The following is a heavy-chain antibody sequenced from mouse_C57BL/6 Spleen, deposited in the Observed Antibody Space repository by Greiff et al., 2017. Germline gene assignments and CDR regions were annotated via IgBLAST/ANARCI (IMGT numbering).Heavy chain of an antibody. Sequence: QVQLKQSGAELVKPGASVKLSCKASGYTFTSYWMHWVKQRPGQGLEWIGMIHPNSGSTNYNEKFKSKATLTVVKSSSTAYMQLSSLTSEDSAVYYCASYSNYPFDYWGQGTTLTVSS. CDR2: IHPNSGST. J-gene: IGHJ2*01. D-gene: IGHD2-5*01. CDR3: ASYSNYPFDY. CDR1: GYTFTSYW. V-gene: IGHV1-64*01.